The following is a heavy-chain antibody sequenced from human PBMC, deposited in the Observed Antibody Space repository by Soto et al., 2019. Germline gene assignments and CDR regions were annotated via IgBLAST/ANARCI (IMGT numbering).Heavy chain of an antibody. J-gene: IGHJ5*02. D-gene: IGHD6-13*01. Sequence: GGSMRLSCAASGFTFSSYAMSWVRQAPGKGLEWVSAISGSGGSTYYADSVKGRFTISRDNSKNTLYLQMNSLRAEDTAVYYCAKDQYSSSWNWFDPWGQGTLVTVSS. V-gene: IGHV3-23*01. CDR3: AKDQYSSSWNWFDP. CDR1: GFTFSSYA. CDR2: ISGSGGST.